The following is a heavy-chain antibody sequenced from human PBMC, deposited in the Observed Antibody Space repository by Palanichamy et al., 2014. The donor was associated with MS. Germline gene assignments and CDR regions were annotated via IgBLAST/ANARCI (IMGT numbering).Heavy chain of an antibody. J-gene: IGHJ6*02. CDR1: GYTFSGYY. CDR2: IKPNTGGT. CDR3: ARRGSYGMDV. D-gene: IGHD3-10*01. Sequence: QVQLVQSGAVVKKPGASVMVSCKASGYTFSGYYMHWVRQAPGHGLEWMGWIKPNTGGTNSAQKFQGRVTMTWDTSISIAYMQLSRLRSDDTAVYYCARRGSYGMDVWGQGTTVTVSS. V-gene: IGHV1-2*02.